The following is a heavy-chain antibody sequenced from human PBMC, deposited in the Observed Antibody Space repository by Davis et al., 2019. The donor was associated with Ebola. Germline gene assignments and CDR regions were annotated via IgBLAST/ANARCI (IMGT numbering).Heavy chain of an antibody. CDR1: GYTFTSYA. Sequence: ASVTVSCKASGYTFTSYAMNWVRQAPGQGLEWMGWINPHNGNTNYAQNVQGRVTMTTDTSTSTAYMEVGSLRSDDTAVYYCARAQFPTTSDHWGQGTLVTVSS. J-gene: IGHJ4*02. CDR3: ARAQFPTTSDH. D-gene: IGHD1-1*01. V-gene: IGHV1-18*01. CDR2: INPHNGNT.